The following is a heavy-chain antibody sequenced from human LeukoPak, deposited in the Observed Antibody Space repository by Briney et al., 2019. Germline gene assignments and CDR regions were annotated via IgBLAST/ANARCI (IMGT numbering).Heavy chain of an antibody. CDR1: GGSFSGYY. V-gene: IGHV4-34*01. J-gene: IGHJ4*02. CDR3: ARARIAARFGYFDY. CDR2: INHSGST. Sequence: SETLSPTCAVYGGSFSGYYWSWIRQPPGKGLEWIGEINHSGSTNYNPSLKSRVTISVDTSKNQFSLKLSSVTAADTAVYYCARARIAARFGYFDYWGQGTLVTVSS. D-gene: IGHD6-6*01.